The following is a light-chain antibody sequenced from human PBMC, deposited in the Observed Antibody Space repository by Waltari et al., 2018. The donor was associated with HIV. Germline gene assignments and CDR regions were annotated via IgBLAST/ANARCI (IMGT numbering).Light chain of an antibody. J-gene: IGKJ1*01. V-gene: IGKV3-20*01. Sequence: EIVLTQSPATLSLSPGESATLSCRASQTVSSTSLAWYQQKPGQAPRLLIYGASSRATGIPDRFSGSGSGTDFTLTISRLEPEDFAVYYCQQYGSSPQTFGQGTKVEIK. CDR3: QQYGSSPQT. CDR1: QTVSSTS. CDR2: GAS.